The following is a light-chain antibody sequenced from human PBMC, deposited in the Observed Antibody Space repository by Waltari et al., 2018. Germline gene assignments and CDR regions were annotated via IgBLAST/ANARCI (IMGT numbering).Light chain of an antibody. Sequence: QSALTQPASVSGSPGQSITISCPGTSSDVGGYNYVPWYQQHPCKAPKLMIYDVSNRPSGVSNRFSGSKSGNTASLTISGLQAEDEADYYCSSYISSSTLELFGGGTSLTVL. CDR2: DVS. CDR1: SSDVGGYNY. J-gene: IGLJ2*01. V-gene: IGLV2-14*03. CDR3: SSYISSSTLEL.